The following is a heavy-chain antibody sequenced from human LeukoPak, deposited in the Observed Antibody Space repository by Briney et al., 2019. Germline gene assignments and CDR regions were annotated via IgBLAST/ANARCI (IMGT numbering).Heavy chain of an antibody. CDR3: ARTYYYDSSGYFPFDY. Sequence: GGSLRLSCAASGFTFSTYSMNWVRQAPGKGLEWVSANSSDSKYIYYPDSVKGRFTTSRDNAKNSLYLQMNSLRAEDTAVYYCARTYYYDSSGYFPFDYWGQGTLVTVSS. CDR1: GFTFSTYS. V-gene: IGHV3-21*01. J-gene: IGHJ4*02. CDR2: NSSDSKYI. D-gene: IGHD3-22*01.